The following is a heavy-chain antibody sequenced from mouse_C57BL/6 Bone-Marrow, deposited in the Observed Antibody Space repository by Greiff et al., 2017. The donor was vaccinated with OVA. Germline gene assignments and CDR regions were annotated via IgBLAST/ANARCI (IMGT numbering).Heavy chain of an antibody. V-gene: IGHV1-53*01. Sequence: VQLQQSGTELVKPGASVKLSCKASGYTFTSYWMHWVKQRPGQGLEWIGYINPSNGGTNYNEKFKSKATLTVDKSSSTAYMQLSSLTSEDSAVYYCAKSPYYYGSSSYYAMDYWGQGTSVTVSS. CDR2: INPSNGGT. D-gene: IGHD1-1*01. J-gene: IGHJ4*01. CDR3: AKSPYYYGSSSYYAMDY. CDR1: GYTFTSYW.